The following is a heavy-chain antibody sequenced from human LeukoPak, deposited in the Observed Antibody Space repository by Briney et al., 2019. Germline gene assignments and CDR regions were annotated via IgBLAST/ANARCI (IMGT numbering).Heavy chain of an antibody. D-gene: IGHD2-21*01. CDR2: INPNSGGT. J-gene: IGHJ5*02. CDR3: ARADRLHGGPYLIGP. Sequence: ASVNDSCMTSGYSFTDYYMHWVRQAPGQGLEWMGWINPNSGGTSSAQKFQGRVTMTRDTSTTTVYIEVSWLTSDDTAIYYCARADRLHGGPYLIGPWGQGTLVTVSS. CDR1: GYSFTDYY. V-gene: IGHV1-2*02.